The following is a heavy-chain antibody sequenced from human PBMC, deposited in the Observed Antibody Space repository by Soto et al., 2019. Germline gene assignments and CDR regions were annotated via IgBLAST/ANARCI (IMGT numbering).Heavy chain of an antibody. V-gene: IGHV1-18*04. CDR1: GYTFTSYG. J-gene: IGHJ2*01. Sequence: ASVKVSCKASGYTFTSYGISWVRQAPGQGLEWMGWISAYNGNTNYAQKLQGRVTMTTDTSISTAFLQRNSLKASDSAIYYCARQHFDVWSGSDFGSSYFDFWGRGTQVTVSS. CDR3: ARQHFDVWSGSDFGSSYFDF. CDR2: ISAYNGNT. D-gene: IGHD3-3*01.